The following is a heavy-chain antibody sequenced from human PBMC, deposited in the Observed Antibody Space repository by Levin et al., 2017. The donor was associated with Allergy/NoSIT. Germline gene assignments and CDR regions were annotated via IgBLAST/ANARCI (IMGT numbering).Heavy chain of an antibody. V-gene: IGHV3-13*04. Sequence: GGSLRLSCAASGFTFSSYDMHWVRQATGKGLEWVSAIGTAGDTYYPGSVKGRFTISRENAKNSLYLQMNSLRAGDTAVYYCARASGYDILTGYLEYHFDYWGQGTLVTVSS. CDR2: IGTAGDT. CDR3: ARASGYDILTGYLEYHFDY. CDR1: GFTFSSYD. D-gene: IGHD3-9*01. J-gene: IGHJ4*02.